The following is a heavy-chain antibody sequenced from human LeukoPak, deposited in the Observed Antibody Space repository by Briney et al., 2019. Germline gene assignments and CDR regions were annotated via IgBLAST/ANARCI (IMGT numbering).Heavy chain of an antibody. D-gene: IGHD3-22*01. CDR1: GFSFNTYA. Sequence: GGSLRLSCAASGFSFNTYAMHWVRQAPGKGLEWLAFVRHDGNSKYEADSVKGRFTISRDNSKNTVYLQMNSLRSEDTAVYYCAKGVRMIVVAPGSWGLGTLVTVSS. J-gene: IGHJ5*02. CDR3: AKGVRMIVVAPGS. V-gene: IGHV3-30*02. CDR2: VRHDGNSK.